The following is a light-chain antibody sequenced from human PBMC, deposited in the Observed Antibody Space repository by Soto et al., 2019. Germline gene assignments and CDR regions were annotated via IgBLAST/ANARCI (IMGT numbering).Light chain of an antibody. Sequence: EIVMTQSPATLSVSPGERATLSCRASQSVSSNLAWYQQKPGQAPRLLIYGASTRATGIPARFSGSGSGTEFTLPISTLQSEDFAVYYCQQYNNWQRTFGQGTKVDIK. CDR3: QQYNNWQRT. CDR1: QSVSSN. V-gene: IGKV3-15*01. J-gene: IGKJ1*01. CDR2: GAS.